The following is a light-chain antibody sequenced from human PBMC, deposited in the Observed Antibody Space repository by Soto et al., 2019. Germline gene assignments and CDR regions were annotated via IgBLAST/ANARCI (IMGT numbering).Light chain of an antibody. Sequence: DIQMTQSPSTLSASVGDRVTITCRASQSISSWLAWYQQKPGKAPKLLIYAASTLQSEVPSRFSGSGSGTEFTLTISSLQPEDFASYYCLQDHNYPWTFGQGTKVDI. CDR2: AAS. CDR1: QSISSW. V-gene: IGKV1-5*01. J-gene: IGKJ1*01. CDR3: LQDHNYPWT.